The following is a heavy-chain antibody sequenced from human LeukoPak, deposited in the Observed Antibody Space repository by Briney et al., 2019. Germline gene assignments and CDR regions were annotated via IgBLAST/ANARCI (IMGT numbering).Heavy chain of an antibody. CDR2: INSDGSST. CDR3: ATGGGWEPSSGVVTHIDV. J-gene: IGHJ6*03. Sequence: GGSLRLSCAASGFTFSRYFMHWVRQAPGKRLVWVSRINSDGSSTNYADSVKGRFTISRDNAKNTLYLQMNSLRAEDTAVYYCATGGGWEPSSGVVTHIDVWGKGTTVTVSS. V-gene: IGHV3-74*01. D-gene: IGHD3-3*01. CDR1: GFTFSRYF.